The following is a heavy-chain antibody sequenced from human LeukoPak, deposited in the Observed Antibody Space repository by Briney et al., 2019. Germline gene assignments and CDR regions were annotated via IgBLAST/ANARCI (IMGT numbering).Heavy chain of an antibody. D-gene: IGHD2-2*01. J-gene: IGHJ4*02. CDR3: ARDGTSTDDY. CDR1: GYTFSNFG. V-gene: IGHV1-18*01. CDR2: ISGNNDNP. Sequence: ASVEVSCKTSGYTFSNFGINWVRQAPGQGLEWMGWISGNNDNPNYGQKFQGRFTVTTDSSTSTAYMELRNLRFDDTAVHYCARDGTSTDDYWGQGTLVTVSS.